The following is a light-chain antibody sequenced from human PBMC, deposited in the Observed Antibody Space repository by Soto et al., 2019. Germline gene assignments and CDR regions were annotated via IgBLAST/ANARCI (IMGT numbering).Light chain of an antibody. V-gene: IGLV1-47*01. CDR3: AAWDDSLSGRV. J-gene: IGLJ1*01. CDR2: RNN. CDR1: RSNIGSNY. Sequence: QSVLTQPPSASGTPGQRVTISCSGSRSNIGSNYVYWYQQLPGTAPKLLIYRNNQRPSGVPDRFSGSKSGTSASLAISGLRSEDEADYYCAAWDDSLSGRVFGTGTKLTVL.